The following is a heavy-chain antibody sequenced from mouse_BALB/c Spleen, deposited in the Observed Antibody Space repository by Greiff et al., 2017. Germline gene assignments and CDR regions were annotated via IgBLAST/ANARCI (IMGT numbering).Heavy chain of an antibody. CDR1: GFNIKDTY. CDR3: ARALDDFYDMDY. Sequence: EVQLQQSGAELVKPGASVKLSCTASGFNIKDTYMHWVKQRPEQGLEWIGRIDPANGNTKYDPKFQGKATITADTSSNTAYLQLSSLTSEDTAVYYCARALDDFYDMDYWGQGTSVTVSS. V-gene: IGHV14-3*02. J-gene: IGHJ4*01. CDR2: IDPANGNT.